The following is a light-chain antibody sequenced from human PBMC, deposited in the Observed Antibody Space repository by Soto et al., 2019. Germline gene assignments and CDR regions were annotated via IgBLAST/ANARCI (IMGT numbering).Light chain of an antibody. CDR3: QAYDYSLTASV. CDR2: EVS. Sequence: QSVLTQPASVSGSPGQSITISCTGTSSDVGGYNYVSWYQQHPGKAPKFLLYEVSNRPSGVSHRFSGSKSGTSASLAITGLQAEDEADYYCQAYDYSLTASVFGGGTKLTVL. CDR1: SSDVGGYNY. V-gene: IGLV2-14*01. J-gene: IGLJ3*02.